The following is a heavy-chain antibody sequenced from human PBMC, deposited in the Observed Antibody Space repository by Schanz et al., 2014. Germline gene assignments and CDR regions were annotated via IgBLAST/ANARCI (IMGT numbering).Heavy chain of an antibody. CDR3: ARACCRQENHYYYAGMDV. D-gene: IGHD2-15*01. CDR2: ISGSGGGT. CDR1: GFTFSCCA. J-gene: IGHJ6*02. V-gene: IGHV3-23*04. Sequence: EVQLVESGGGLVQPGGSLRLSCAASGFTFSCCAMSWVRQAPGKGLEWVAGISGSGGGTDYADSVKGRFIIPRDNSKNTLYLQMNSLSAEDTAVYYCARACCRQENHYYYAGMDVWGQGTTVTVSS.